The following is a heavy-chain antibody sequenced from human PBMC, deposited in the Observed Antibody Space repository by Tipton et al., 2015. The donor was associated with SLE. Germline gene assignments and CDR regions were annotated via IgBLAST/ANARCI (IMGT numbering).Heavy chain of an antibody. CDR3: ARNRRLEPDAFDI. CDR2: IIPMIGLA. CDR1: GGIFSSYA. J-gene: IGHJ3*02. D-gene: IGHD1-1*01. V-gene: IGHV1-69*01. Sequence: QSGAEVKKPGSSVKVACKASGGIFSSYAISWVRQAPGEGLEWMGGIIPMIGLANYAQRFQGRVTITADESTNTAYMELSRLRSEDTAVYYCARNRRLEPDAFDIWGQGTVVTVSP.